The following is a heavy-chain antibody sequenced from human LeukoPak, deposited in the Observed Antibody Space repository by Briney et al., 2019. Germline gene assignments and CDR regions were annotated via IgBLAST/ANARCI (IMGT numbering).Heavy chain of an antibody. Sequence: GGSLRLSCAASGFTFSSYSMTWVRQAPGKGLEWVSSISSSSSYIYYADSVKGRFTISRDNAKNSLYLQMNSLRAEDTAVYYCAREAAVGVFDYWGQGTLVTVSS. V-gene: IGHV3-21*01. CDR2: ISSSSSYI. CDR3: AREAAVGVFDY. D-gene: IGHD6-19*01. CDR1: GFTFSSYS. J-gene: IGHJ4*02.